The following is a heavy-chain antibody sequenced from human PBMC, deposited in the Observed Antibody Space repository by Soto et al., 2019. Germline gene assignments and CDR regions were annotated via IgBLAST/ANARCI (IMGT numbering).Heavy chain of an antibody. V-gene: IGHV1-18*01. Sequence: QVQLVQSGGEVKKPGASVKVSCKASGYTFTNYGISWVRQAPGQGLEWMGWINVYNGNTKYAQKVQGRVTMTTDTSTSIAYMELRSLRSDDTAVYYCARGVGSGSYYNQYNWFDPWGQGTLVTVSS. D-gene: IGHD3-10*01. CDR1: GYTFTNYG. CDR3: ARGVGSGSYYNQYNWFDP. J-gene: IGHJ5*02. CDR2: INVYNGNT.